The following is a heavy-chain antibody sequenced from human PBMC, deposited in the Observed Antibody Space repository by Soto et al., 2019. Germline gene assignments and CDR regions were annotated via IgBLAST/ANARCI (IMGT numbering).Heavy chain of an antibody. CDR3: AREGELWFGDKRFDY. CDR1: GFTFSSYG. D-gene: IGHD3-10*01. J-gene: IGHJ4*02. CDR2: IWYDGSNK. Sequence: QVQLVESGGGVVQPGRSLRLSCAASGFTFSSYGMHWVRQAPGKGLEWVAVIWYDGSNKYYADSVKGRFPISRDNSKNTLYLKRNTRRAEATVVYYCAREGELWFGDKRFDYGGQGPLVPFSS. V-gene: IGHV3-33*01.